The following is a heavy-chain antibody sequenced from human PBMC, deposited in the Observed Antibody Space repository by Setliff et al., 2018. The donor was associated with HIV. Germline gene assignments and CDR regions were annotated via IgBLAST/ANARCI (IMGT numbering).Heavy chain of an antibody. CDR3: ARGGAVTVLGIPSYYSFYGLDK. D-gene: IGHD2-21*02. CDR1: GGSIDSGSYY. V-gene: IGHV4-61*02. J-gene: IGHJ6*02. Sequence: TLSLTCTVSGGSIDSGSYYWSWIRQPAGKGLEWIGRIYATGSTNYNPSLKSRVTILLDTSKNQFSLKLSSVTAADTGIYFCARGGAVTVLGIPSYYSFYGLDKWGQGTTVTVSS. CDR2: IYATGST.